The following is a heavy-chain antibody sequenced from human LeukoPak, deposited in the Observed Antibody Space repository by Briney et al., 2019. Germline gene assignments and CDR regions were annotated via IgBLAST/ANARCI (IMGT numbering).Heavy chain of an antibody. CDR2: NYSGGST. CDR3: ARERSSSWSSYYFDY. V-gene: IGHV3-53*01. D-gene: IGHD6-13*01. J-gene: IGHJ4*02. Sequence: GGSLRLSCAASGFTVSSNYMSWVRQAPGKGLEWVSVNYSGGSTYYADSVKGRFTISRDNSKNTLYLQMNSLRAEDTAVYYCARERSSSWSSYYFDYWGQGTLVTVSS. CDR1: GFTVSSNY.